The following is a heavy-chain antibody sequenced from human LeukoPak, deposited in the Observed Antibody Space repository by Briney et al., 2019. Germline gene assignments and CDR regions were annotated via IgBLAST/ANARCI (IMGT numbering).Heavy chain of an antibody. Sequence: ASVKVSCKASGYTFTGYYMHWVRQAPGQGLEWMGWISGYNGDTSYAERFQGRVTMTTETSTSTAYMELRSLRSDDTAVDYCARDIPTENMGDYGGQGTLATVS. D-gene: IGHD1-1*01. CDR3: ARDIPTENMGDY. V-gene: IGHV1-18*04. J-gene: IGHJ4*02. CDR2: ISGYNGDT. CDR1: GYTFTGYY.